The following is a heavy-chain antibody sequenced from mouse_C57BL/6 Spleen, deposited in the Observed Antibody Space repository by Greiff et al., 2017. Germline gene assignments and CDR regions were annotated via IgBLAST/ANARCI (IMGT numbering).Heavy chain of an antibody. Sequence: QVQLKQSGPELVKPGASVKISCKASGYAFSSSWMNWVKQRPGKGLEWIGRIYPGDGDTNYNGKFKGKATLTADKSSSTAYMQLCSLTSEDSAVYFCARTPLLPPLLSLDYWGQGTTLTVSS. CDR1: GYAFSSSW. D-gene: IGHD1-1*01. CDR2: IYPGDGDT. J-gene: IGHJ2*01. V-gene: IGHV1-82*01. CDR3: ARTPLLPPLLSLDY.